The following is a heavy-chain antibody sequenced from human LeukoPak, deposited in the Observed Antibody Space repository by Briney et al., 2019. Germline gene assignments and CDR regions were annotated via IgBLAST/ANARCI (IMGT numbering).Heavy chain of an antibody. CDR3: ARDRHWTNDWVFDY. CDR1: GGSINYYY. Sequence: SETLSLTCTVAGGSINYYYWSWIRQAPGKGLEWIGYIYSSGSTNYNASLKSRVTISVDASKNEVSLKLRSVTAADTAVYYCARDRHWTNDWVFDYWGQGTLVTVSS. V-gene: IGHV4-59*01. CDR2: IYSSGST. D-gene: IGHD1/OR15-1a*01. J-gene: IGHJ4*02.